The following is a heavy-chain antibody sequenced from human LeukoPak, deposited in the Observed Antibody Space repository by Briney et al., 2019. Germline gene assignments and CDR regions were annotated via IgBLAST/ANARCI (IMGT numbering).Heavy chain of an antibody. D-gene: IGHD4-11*01. CDR2: INPNSGET. CDR1: GYTFTDYY. CDR3: ARDRDYSNTERGFDY. Sequence: ASGKVSCKTSGYTFTDYYIHWVRQAPGQGLEWMGWINPNSGETNSAQKFQGRVTMTGDTSISTAYMELRRVTSDDTAVHYCARDRDYSNTERGFDYWGQGTLVTVSS. J-gene: IGHJ4*02. V-gene: IGHV1-2*02.